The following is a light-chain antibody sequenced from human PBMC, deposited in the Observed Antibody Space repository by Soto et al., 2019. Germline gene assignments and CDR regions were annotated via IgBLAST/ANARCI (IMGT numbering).Light chain of an antibody. J-gene: IGKJ4*01. Sequence: DIQMTQSPSTLSASVGDTVTVTCRASQSVSGWLAWYQQKPGEAPKLLINVASTLRSGVPSRFSGSGSGTDFNLTINSLQPEDFATYFCQQSFTTPLTFGGGTKVDIK. CDR3: QQSFTTPLT. CDR1: QSVSGW. CDR2: VAS. V-gene: IGKV1-39*01.